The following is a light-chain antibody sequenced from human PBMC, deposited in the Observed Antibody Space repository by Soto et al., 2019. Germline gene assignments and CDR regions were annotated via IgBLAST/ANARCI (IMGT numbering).Light chain of an antibody. Sequence: DIVLTQYPCTLSLLPGERATLSCRASQRFXSSYPAWYQQKPGQAPRLPXDGASSMATGIPDRLSGSGSATDFTLTISRLEPEDFAVYYCQQYGSSTRTFGGGTKVDIK. CDR1: QRFXSSY. V-gene: IGKV3-20*01. J-gene: IGKJ4*02. CDR2: GAS. CDR3: QQYGSSTRT.